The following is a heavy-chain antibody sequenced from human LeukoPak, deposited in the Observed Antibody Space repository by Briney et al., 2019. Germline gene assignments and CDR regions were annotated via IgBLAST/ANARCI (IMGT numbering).Heavy chain of an antibody. CDR2: ISSSGSTI. V-gene: IGHV3-48*03. J-gene: IGHJ4*02. CDR1: GFTFSSYE. D-gene: IGHD4-17*01. Sequence: GGPLRLSCAASGFTFSSYEMNWVRQAPGKGLEWVSYISSSGSTIYYADSVKGRFTISRDNAKNSLYLQMNSLRAEDTAVYYCARVRTDYGDYDYWGQGTLVTVSS. CDR3: ARVRTDYGDYDY.